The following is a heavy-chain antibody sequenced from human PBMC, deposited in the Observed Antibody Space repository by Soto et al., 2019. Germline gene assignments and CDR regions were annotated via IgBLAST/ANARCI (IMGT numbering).Heavy chain of an antibody. V-gene: IGHV1-18*04. Sequence: QVQLVQAGAEVKKPGASVTVSCKASGYTFTSYGISWVRQAPGQGREWMGWISAYNGHTNYAQKLQGRVTMTTGTYTSTAYMELRILRSDDPAVYYCARVGRWSWGRLLYEGMDVWGQGTTVTVSS. CDR3: ARVGRWSWGRLLYEGMDV. J-gene: IGHJ6*02. CDR2: ISAYNGHT. CDR1: GYTFTSYG. D-gene: IGHD1-26*01.